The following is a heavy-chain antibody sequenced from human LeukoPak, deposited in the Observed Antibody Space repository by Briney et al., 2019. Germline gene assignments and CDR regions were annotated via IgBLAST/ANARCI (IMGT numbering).Heavy chain of an antibody. V-gene: IGHV4-59*01. J-gene: IGHJ5*02. CDR2: IYYSGST. Sequence: SSETLSLTCTLSGDSISSYYWSCIRQPPGKGLEWIGYIYYSGSTNYSPSLKSRVTISVDTSKNQLSLKLSSVTAADTAVYYCARRLASVATAGYWSDPWGQGTLVTVSS. D-gene: IGHD6-13*01. CDR1: GDSISSYY. CDR3: ARRLASVATAGYWSDP.